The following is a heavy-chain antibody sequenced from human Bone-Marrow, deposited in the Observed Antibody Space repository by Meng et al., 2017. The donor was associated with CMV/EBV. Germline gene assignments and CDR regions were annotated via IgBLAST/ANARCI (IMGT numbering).Heavy chain of an antibody. CDR3: ARSQTGSYYGLDY. D-gene: IGHD3-10*01. CDR2: IYPADSDT. CDR1: GYSFASYC. Sequence: GESLKISCEASGYSFASYCIGWVRLMPGKGLEWIGIIYPADSDTKYSPSFQGQVTISADKPTGTAYLQWGSLKAADTAIYYCARSQTGSYYGLDYWGQGTLVTVSS. V-gene: IGHV5-51*04. J-gene: IGHJ4*02.